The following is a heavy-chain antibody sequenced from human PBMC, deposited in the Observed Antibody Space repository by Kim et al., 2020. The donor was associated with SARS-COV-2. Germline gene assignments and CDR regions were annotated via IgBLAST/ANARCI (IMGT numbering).Heavy chain of an antibody. CDR1: SISSSSDY. J-gene: IGHJ4*02. CDR2: IYYSGST. CDR3: ARHSRIVVVPAAILA. Sequence: SISSSSDYWGWNRQPQGKGLEWIGSIYYSGSTYYNPSLKSRVTISVDTSKIQLSLKLSSVTAADTAVYYCARHSRIVVVPAAILAWGQGTLAT. V-gene: IGHV4-39*01. D-gene: IGHD2-2*01.